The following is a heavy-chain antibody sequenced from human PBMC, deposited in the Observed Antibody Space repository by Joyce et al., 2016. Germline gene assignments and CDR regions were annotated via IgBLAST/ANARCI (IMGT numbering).Heavy chain of an antibody. CDR2: INYSGTT. CDR1: GGTLSGYY. CDR3: ARGRRYFET. D-gene: IGHD1-1*01. Sequence: QAQLQQWGAGLLKPSETLSLTCAVYGGTLSGYYWSWVRQPPGKGLEWIGEINYSGTTNYNPSLKSRVSISLDTPKNQLSVKMNSVTAADTAVYYCARGRRYFETWGQGTMVTVSS. J-gene: IGHJ3*02. V-gene: IGHV4-34*01.